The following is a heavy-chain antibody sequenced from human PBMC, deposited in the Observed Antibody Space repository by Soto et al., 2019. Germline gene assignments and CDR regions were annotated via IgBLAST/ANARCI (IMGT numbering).Heavy chain of an antibody. CDR1: GGTFSIYG. CDR3: ATSVGIAPTGEDGMDV. CDR2: IIPILTTP. Sequence: SVKVSCKASGGTFSIYGFSWVRQAPVQGPEWIGGIIPILTTPNYAQKFHGRVTIVADESTTTVYMELSSLKSEDTAVYYCATSVGIAPTGEDGMDVWGQGTSVTVSS. D-gene: IGHD2-8*02. J-gene: IGHJ6*02. V-gene: IGHV1-69*13.